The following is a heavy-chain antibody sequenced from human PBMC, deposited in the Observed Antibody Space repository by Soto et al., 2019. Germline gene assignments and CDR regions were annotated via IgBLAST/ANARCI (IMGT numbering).Heavy chain of an antibody. Sequence: VQLQESGPGLVKPSQTLSLTCTVSSGSISSADYYWSWIRQPPGKGLEWIGYIYYTGSAYYNPSLTSRVTLSVDTSKTQFSLKVTSVTAADTAVYYCASGGRSTWFDPWGQGTLVTVSS. CDR2: IYYTGSA. CDR1: SGSISSADYY. J-gene: IGHJ5*02. CDR3: ASGGRSTWFDP. V-gene: IGHV4-30-4*01. D-gene: IGHD1-26*01.